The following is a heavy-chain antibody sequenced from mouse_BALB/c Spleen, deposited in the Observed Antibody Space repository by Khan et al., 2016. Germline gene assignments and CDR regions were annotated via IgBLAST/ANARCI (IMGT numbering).Heavy chain of an antibody. J-gene: IGHJ4*01. CDR1: GFSLTSYG. D-gene: IGHD2-4*01. CDR3: ARHGTMTYAMDY. CDR2: ICSDGST. V-gene: IGHV2-6-1*01. Sequence: VQLQESGPGLVAPSQSLSITCTISGFSLTSYGIHWVRQPPGQGLEWLVEICSDGSTTYNSALKSRLSLSKDNSKSQVFLKMNSLQTDDTAMYYCARHGTMTYAMDYWGQGTSVTVSS.